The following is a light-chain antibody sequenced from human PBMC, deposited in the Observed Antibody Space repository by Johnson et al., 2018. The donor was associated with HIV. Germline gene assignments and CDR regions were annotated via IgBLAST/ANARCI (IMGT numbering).Light chain of an antibody. CDR3: GTWDIRRVV. V-gene: IGLV1-51*02. CDR1: SSNMGNNY. CDR2: ENN. J-gene: IGLJ1*01. Sequence: QSVLTQPPSVSAAPGQKVTISCSGSSSNMGNNYVSWYQQLPGTAPKLLSYENNKRPSGLPDRFSGSKFGSSATLGITGLQPGDEDDDYCGTWDIRRVVFGTGTKVTVL.